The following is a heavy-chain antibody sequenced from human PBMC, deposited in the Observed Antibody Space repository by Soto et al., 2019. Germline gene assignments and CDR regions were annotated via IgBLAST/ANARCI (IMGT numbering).Heavy chain of an antibody. Sequence: SVNVSFKASGGTFSSYAISWVRPAPGQGLEWMGGIIPIFGTANYAQKFQGRVTITADESTSTAYMELSSLRSEDTAMYYCARDFRAPIVRNGMDVWGQGTTVTVSS. V-gene: IGHV1-69*13. CDR1: GGTFSSYA. CDR3: ARDFRAPIVRNGMDV. J-gene: IGHJ6*02. D-gene: IGHD5-12*01. CDR2: IIPIFGTA.